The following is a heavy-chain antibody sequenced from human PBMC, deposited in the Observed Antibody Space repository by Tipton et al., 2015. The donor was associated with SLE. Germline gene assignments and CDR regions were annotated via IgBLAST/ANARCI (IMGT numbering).Heavy chain of an antibody. D-gene: IGHD1-26*01. V-gene: IGHV4-4*07. Sequence: TLSLTCTVSGGSISSYYWSWIRQPAGKGLEWIGRIYTSGSTNYNPSLKSRVTISVDTSKNQFSLNLSSVTAADTAVYYCARDTTTNGMDVWGQGTTVTVSS. J-gene: IGHJ6*02. CDR1: GGSISSYY. CDR2: IYTSGST. CDR3: ARDTTTNGMDV.